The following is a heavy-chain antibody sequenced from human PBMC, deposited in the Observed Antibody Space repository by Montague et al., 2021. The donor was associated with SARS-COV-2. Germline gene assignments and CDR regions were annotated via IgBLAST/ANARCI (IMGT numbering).Heavy chain of an antibody. Sequence: SETLSLTCTVSGGSISSYYWSWIRQPPGKGLEWIGYIYYSGSTNYNPSLKSRVTISVDSSKNQFSLKLSSVTAADTAVYYCARGSGWRGYGSDIWGQGTMVTVSS. D-gene: IGHD6-19*01. CDR3: ARGSGWRGYGSDI. CDR2: IYYSGST. CDR1: GGSISSYY. J-gene: IGHJ3*02. V-gene: IGHV4-59*01.